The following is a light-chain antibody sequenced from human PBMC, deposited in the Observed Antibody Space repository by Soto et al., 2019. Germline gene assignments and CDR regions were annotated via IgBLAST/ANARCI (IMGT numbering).Light chain of an antibody. J-gene: IGKJ5*01. Sequence: LQMTQSPSSLSASVCDRVTITCRASQGISYHVAWYQQKPGKVPKLLIYGASTVQSGVPSRFSGSGSGTDFTLTISSLQPEDFATYYCQQFNSLFGQGTRLEIK. V-gene: IGKV1-27*01. CDR1: QGISYH. CDR2: GAS. CDR3: QQFNSL.